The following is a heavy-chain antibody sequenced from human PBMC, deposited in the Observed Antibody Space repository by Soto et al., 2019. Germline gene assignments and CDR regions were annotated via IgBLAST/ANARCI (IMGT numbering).Heavy chain of an antibody. CDR1: GGTFSSYA. D-gene: IGHD3-9*01. V-gene: IGHV1-69*13. Sequence: VASVKVSCKASGGTFSSYAISWVRQAPGQGLEWMGGIIPIFGTANYAQKFQGRVTITADESTSTAYMELSSLRSEDTAVYYCASYYDILTGRGGWFDPWGQGTLVTVSS. J-gene: IGHJ5*02. CDR3: ASYYDILTGRGGWFDP. CDR2: IIPIFGTA.